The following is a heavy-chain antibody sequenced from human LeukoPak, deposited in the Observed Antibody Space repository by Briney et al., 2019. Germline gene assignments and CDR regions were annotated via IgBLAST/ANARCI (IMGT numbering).Heavy chain of an antibody. CDR3: ARDQYYYDSSGYYRFDY. Sequence: SETLSLTCTVSGGSISSYYWSWIRQPAGKGLEWIGRIHTSGSTNYNPSLKSRVTMSVDTSKNQFSLRLTSVTAADTAVYYCARDQYYYDSSGYYRFDYWGQGTLVTVSS. CDR2: IHTSGST. CDR1: GGSISSYY. J-gene: IGHJ4*02. V-gene: IGHV4-4*07. D-gene: IGHD3-22*01.